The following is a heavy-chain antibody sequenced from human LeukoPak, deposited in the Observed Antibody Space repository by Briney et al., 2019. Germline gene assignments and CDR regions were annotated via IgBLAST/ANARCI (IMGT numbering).Heavy chain of an antibody. D-gene: IGHD1-26*01. CDR3: ARDSISGSYWSHYYYYMDV. Sequence: SQTLSLTCAISGDSVSSNSAAWNWIRQSPSRGLEWLGRTYYRSKWYNDYAVSVKSRITINPDTSKNQFSLQLNSVTPEDTAVYYCARDSISGSYWSHYYYYMDVWGKGTTVTVSS. CDR2: TYYRSKWYN. V-gene: IGHV6-1*01. J-gene: IGHJ6*03. CDR1: GDSVSSNSAA.